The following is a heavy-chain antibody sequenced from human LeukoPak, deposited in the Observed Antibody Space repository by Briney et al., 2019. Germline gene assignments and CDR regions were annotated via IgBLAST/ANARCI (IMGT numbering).Heavy chain of an antibody. CDR3: ARDLGQLWSQDDDFDI. Sequence: GGSLRLSCAASGFTFSSYSMTWVRQAPGKGLEWVSSISSSSSYIYYANSVKGRFTISRDNAKSSLYLQMNSLRAEDTAVYYCARDLGQLWSQDDDFDIWGQGTMITVSS. CDR1: GFTFSSYS. J-gene: IGHJ3*02. V-gene: IGHV3-21*01. CDR2: ISSSSSYI. D-gene: IGHD5-18*01.